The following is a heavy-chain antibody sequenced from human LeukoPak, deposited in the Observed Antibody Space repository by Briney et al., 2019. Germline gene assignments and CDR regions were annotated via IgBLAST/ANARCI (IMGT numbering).Heavy chain of an antibody. D-gene: IGHD3-3*02. V-gene: IGHV3-7*04. CDR3: ARDSQHLNFDY. J-gene: IGHJ4*02. Sequence: GSLRLSCAASGFTFSNYWMNWVRQAPGKGLDWVANIKEDGSEKYYVDSVKGRVTISRDNAKNSLYLQMNSLRAEDTAVYYCARDSQHLNFDYWGQGTLVTVSS. CDR2: IKEDGSEK. CDR1: GFTFSNYW.